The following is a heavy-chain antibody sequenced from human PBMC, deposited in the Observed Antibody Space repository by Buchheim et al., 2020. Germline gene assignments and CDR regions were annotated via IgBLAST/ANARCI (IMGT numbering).Heavy chain of an antibody. J-gene: IGHJ4*02. CDR1: GFTFSSYG. CDR3: AKSSGGPDY. D-gene: IGHD3-10*01. V-gene: IGHV3-30*18. CDR2: ISYDGSNK. Sequence: QVQLVESGGGVVQPGRSLRLSCAASGFTFSSYGMHWVRQAPGKGLEWVAVISYDGSNKYYADSVKGRFTISRDNSKNTLYLQMNSLRAEDTAVYYCAKSSGGPDYWGQGTL.